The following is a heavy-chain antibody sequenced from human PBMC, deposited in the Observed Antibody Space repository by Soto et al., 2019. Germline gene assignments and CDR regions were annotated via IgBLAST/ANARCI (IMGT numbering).Heavy chain of an antibody. Sequence: PGESLKISCKGSGYSFSTYWVAWVRQMPGKGLEWMGSIYSGDSNTRYSTSFQGQVTISADKSVSTAYLQWRSLKASDTAMYYCATWRSSSWFDYWGQGSQVTVS. J-gene: IGHJ4*02. CDR1: GYSFSTYW. CDR3: ATWRSSSWFDY. CDR2: IYSGDSNT. D-gene: IGHD2-2*01. V-gene: IGHV5-51*01.